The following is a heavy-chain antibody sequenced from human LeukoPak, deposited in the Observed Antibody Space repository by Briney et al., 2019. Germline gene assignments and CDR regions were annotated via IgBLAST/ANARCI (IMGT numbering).Heavy chain of an antibody. V-gene: IGHV3-74*01. CDR2: INSDGSIT. J-gene: IGHJ6*02. CDR1: GFTFTTYW. Sequence: GGPLRLSCAASGFTFTTYWMHWVRQAPGKGLVWVSHINSDGSITSYADSVKGRFTISRDNAKNTLYLQMNSLRAEDTAVYYCARDAVDTANAVWGQGTTVTVSS. CDR3: ARDAVDTANAV. D-gene: IGHD5-18*01.